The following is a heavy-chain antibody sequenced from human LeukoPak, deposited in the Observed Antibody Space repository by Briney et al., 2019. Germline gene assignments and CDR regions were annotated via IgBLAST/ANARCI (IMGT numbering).Heavy chain of an antibody. CDR3: AREGTMVRGVIGY. CDR1: GGSFSGYY. V-gene: IGHV4-34*01. CDR2: INHSGST. J-gene: IGHJ4*02. Sequence: SETLPLTCAVYGGSFSGYYWSWIRQPPGKGLEWIGEINHSGSTNYNPSLKSRVTISVDTSKNQFSLKLSSVTAADTAVYYCAREGTMVRGVIGYWGQGTLVTVSS. D-gene: IGHD3-10*01.